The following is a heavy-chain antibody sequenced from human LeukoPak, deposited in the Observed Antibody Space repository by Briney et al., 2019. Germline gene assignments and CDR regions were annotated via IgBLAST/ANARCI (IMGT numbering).Heavy chain of an antibody. V-gene: IGHV3-7*01. CDR3: AGGGGYLIDY. D-gene: IGHD3-22*01. J-gene: IGHJ4*02. CDR1: GFTFSSYW. Sequence: GGSLRLSCTASGFTFSSYWMNWVPQVPGKELEWVAIIKSDGTEEHYLDSVKGRFTISRDNANNLLFLQMNNLRAEDTAVYYCAGGGGYLIDYWGQGTLVTVSS. CDR2: IKSDGTEE.